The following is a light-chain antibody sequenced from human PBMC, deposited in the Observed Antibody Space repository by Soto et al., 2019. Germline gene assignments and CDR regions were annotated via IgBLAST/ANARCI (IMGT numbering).Light chain of an antibody. J-gene: IGLJ2*01. Sequence: QSVLTQPPSASGTPGQRVTISCSGSSSNIGSNNVNWYQQLPGTDPKLLISSNNQRPSGVPDRFSGSNSGTSATLAISGLQSEDEADYYCAAWYDSLNGVVFGGGTKLTVL. CDR1: SSNIGSNN. CDR2: SNN. V-gene: IGLV1-44*01. CDR3: AAWYDSLNGVV.